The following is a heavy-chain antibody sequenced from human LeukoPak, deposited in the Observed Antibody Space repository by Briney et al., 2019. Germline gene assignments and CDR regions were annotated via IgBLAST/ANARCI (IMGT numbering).Heavy chain of an antibody. D-gene: IGHD3-3*01. CDR3: ARAFTVLGVVNTEFAL. V-gene: IGHV1-2*02. J-gene: IGHJ4*02. CDR1: GYTFTAYY. CDR2: INPNSGGT. Sequence: ASVKVSCKASGYTFTAYYMHWVRQAPGQGLEWMGWINPNSGGTHYAQNFQGRVTMTRDTSINTAYMEVSRLTSDDTAMYYCARAFTVLGVVNTEFALWGQGTLVSVSS.